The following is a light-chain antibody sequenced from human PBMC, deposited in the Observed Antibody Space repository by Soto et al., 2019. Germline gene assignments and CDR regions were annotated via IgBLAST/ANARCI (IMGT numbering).Light chain of an antibody. Sequence: DIQMPQSPSSLSASVGDRVTITCRASQSISSYLNWYQQKPGKAPKLLIYAASSLESGVPSRFSGSGSGTDFTRTISSLQPEDFATYDGQQSYSTRFTFGPGTKGDIK. CDR1: QSISSY. CDR3: QQSYSTRFT. V-gene: IGKV1-39*01. CDR2: AAS. J-gene: IGKJ3*01.